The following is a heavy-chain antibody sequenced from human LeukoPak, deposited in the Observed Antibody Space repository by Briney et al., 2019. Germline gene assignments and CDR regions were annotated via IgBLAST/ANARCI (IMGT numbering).Heavy chain of an antibody. V-gene: IGHV3-30*18. CDR3: AKVGSSGSLGDY. CDR1: GFTFSSYG. J-gene: IGHJ4*02. Sequence: PGRSLRLSCAASGFTFSSYGMHWVRQAPGKGLEWVAVISYDGSNKYYADSVKGRFTISRDNSKNTLYLQMNSLRAEDTAVYYCAKVGSSGSLGDYWGQGTLVTVSS. CDR2: ISYDGSNK. D-gene: IGHD6-19*01.